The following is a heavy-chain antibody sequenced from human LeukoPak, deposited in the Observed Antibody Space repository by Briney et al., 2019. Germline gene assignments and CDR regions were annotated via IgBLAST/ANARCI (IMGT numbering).Heavy chain of an antibody. CDR2: ISSSGNTI. Sequence: GGSLRLSCAASGFTFSSYSMNWVRQAPGKGLEWVSYISSSGNTIYYADSVKGRFTISRDNAKNSLYLQMNSLRAEDTAVYYCAILWGTNWLDPWGQGTLVTVSS. J-gene: IGHJ5*02. V-gene: IGHV3-48*04. CDR3: AILWGTNWLDP. D-gene: IGHD3-16*01. CDR1: GFTFSSYS.